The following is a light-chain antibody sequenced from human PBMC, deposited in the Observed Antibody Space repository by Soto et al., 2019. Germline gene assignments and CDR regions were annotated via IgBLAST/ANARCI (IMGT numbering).Light chain of an antibody. Sequence: ESVLTQSPAPLSLSSGGRATLSCRASQSVSSYLAWYQQKPGQAPRLLIYDASNRATGIPARFSGSGSGTDFTLTISSLEPEDFAVYYCQQRSNWPSFGQGTRLEI. J-gene: IGKJ5*01. CDR1: QSVSSY. CDR3: QQRSNWPS. V-gene: IGKV3-11*01. CDR2: DAS.